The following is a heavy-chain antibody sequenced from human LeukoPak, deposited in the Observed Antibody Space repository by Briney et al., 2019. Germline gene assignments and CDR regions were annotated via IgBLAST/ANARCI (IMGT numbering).Heavy chain of an antibody. D-gene: IGHD5-18*01. J-gene: IGHJ6*03. V-gene: IGHV1-2*02. CDR3: ARGEYSSYSMDV. Sequence: ASVKVSCKASGYTFTGYYMHWLRQAPGQGLEWMGWINPNSGGTNYAQKFQGRVTMTRDTSISTAFMELSRLRSDDTAVYYCARGEYSSYSMDVWGKGTTVTVSS. CDR2: INPNSGGT. CDR1: GYTFTGYY.